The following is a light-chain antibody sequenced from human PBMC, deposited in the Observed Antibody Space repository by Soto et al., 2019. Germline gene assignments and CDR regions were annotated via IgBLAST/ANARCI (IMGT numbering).Light chain of an antibody. Sequence: QSALTQLASVXGSPGQSITISCTGTSSDVGGYNYVSWYQQHPGKAPKLMIYDVSNRPSGVSNRFSGSKSGNTASLTISGLQAEDEADYYCSSYTSSSTGVFGTGTKVTVL. J-gene: IGLJ1*01. CDR3: SSYTSSSTGV. V-gene: IGLV2-14*01. CDR2: DVS. CDR1: SSDVGGYNY.